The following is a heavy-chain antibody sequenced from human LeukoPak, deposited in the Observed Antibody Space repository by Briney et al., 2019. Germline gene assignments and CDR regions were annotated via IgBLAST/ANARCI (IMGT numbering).Heavy chain of an antibody. CDR1: GFTFSSYA. J-gene: IGHJ4*02. V-gene: IGHV3-23*01. CDR3: AKYPRHCGGDCYSDFDH. D-gene: IGHD2-21*02. Sequence: GGSLRLSCAASGFTFSSYAMSWVRQAPGKGLEWVSAISVSGGTTNYADSVKGRFTISRDNSKNTLHLQMNSLRAEDTAIYYCAKYPRHCGGDCYSDFDHWGQGTLVTVSS. CDR2: ISVSGGTT.